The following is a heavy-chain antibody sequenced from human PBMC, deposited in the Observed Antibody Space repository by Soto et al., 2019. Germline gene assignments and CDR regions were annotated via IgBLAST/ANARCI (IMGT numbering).Heavy chain of an antibody. Sequence: VGSLRLSCAASGFTFSTYAMSWVRQAPGKGLEWVSAISASAGSTYYADSVKGRFTISRDNSKNTVWLQMNSLRAEDTAVYYCATGWTPLTTRYYGLDVWGQGTTVTVSS. V-gene: IGHV3-23*01. CDR1: GFTFSTYA. CDR2: ISASAGST. CDR3: ATGWTPLTTRYYGLDV. D-gene: IGHD1-1*01. J-gene: IGHJ6*02.